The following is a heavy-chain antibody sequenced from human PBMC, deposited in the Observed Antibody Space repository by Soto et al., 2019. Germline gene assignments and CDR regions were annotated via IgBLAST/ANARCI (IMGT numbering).Heavy chain of an antibody. D-gene: IGHD3-3*01. J-gene: IGHJ4*02. Sequence: SETLSLTCSASGVSISSGGFSWSRKGQPPGKGLEWIGYMYYGGRTYYNPSLKRRVTMSVDRSKIQFSLELGSVNAADTAVYYCARYCFGFAYWGRGTLVTVSS. CDR3: ARYCFGFAY. CDR1: GVSISSGGFS. CDR2: MYYGGRT. V-gene: IGHV4-30-2*01.